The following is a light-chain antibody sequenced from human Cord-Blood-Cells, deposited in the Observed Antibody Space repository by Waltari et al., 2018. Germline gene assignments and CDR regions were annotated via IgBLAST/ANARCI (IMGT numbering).Light chain of an antibody. Sequence: QSALTQPASVSGSPGQSITISCTGTSSDVGSYNLVSWYQQHPGKAPKLMIYEVSKPPSGVSNRFSGSKSGNTASLTISGLQAEDEADYYCCSYAGSSTFWVFGGGTKLTVL. J-gene: IGLJ3*02. CDR2: EVS. CDR1: SSDVGSYNL. V-gene: IGLV2-23*02. CDR3: CSYAGSSTFWV.